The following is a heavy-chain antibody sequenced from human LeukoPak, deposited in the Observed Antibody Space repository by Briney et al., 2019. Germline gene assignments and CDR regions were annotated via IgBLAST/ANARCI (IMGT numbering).Heavy chain of an antibody. J-gene: IGHJ3*02. Sequence: GGSLRLSCAASGFTFDNYAMNWVRQAPGKGREWVAVIRGGGGVSFYSDSVKGRFTISRDNSKNTWYLQMNSLRAEDTAMYYCAKCSANYYNDAFDIWGRGTMVTVSS. V-gene: IGHV3-23*01. CDR1: GFTFDNYA. CDR3: AKCSANYYNDAFDI. D-gene: IGHD3-10*02. CDR2: IRGGGGVS.